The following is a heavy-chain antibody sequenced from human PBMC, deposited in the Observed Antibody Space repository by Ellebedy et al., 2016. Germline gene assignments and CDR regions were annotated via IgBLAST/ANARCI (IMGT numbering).Heavy chain of an antibody. V-gene: IGHV3-7*03. J-gene: IGHJ4*02. CDR2: IKEDGSDK. CDR3: ARLYGGVTVFDS. D-gene: IGHD4-23*01. CDR1: GFTLSSYW. Sequence: GESLKISCAASGFTLSSYWMSLVRQAPGKGLEWVASIKEDGSDKKFVDSAKGRFAISRDNAENSLYLQMNSLRAEDTAVYYCARLYGGVTVFDSWGRGTLVTVSS.